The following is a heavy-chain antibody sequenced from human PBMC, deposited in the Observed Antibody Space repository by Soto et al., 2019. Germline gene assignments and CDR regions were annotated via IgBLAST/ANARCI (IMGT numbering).Heavy chain of an antibody. CDR1: GFTFNSYD. D-gene: IGHD6-13*01. V-gene: IGHV3-48*03. Sequence: EVQLVESGGGLVQPGGSLRLSCAASGFTFNSYDMNWVRQAPGKGLEWVSYISSRGSTIYYADSVKGRFTISRDNAKNTLYLQMNSLRAEDTAVYSCARDLAAAGTGAYFDSWGPGTLVTVSS. CDR3: ARDLAAAGTGAYFDS. CDR2: ISSRGSTI. J-gene: IGHJ4*02.